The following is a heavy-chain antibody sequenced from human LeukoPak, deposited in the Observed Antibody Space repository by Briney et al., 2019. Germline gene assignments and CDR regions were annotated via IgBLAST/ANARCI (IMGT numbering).Heavy chain of an antibody. D-gene: IGHD4-17*01. J-gene: IGHJ4*02. CDR3: AREGYGDYGLDY. Sequence: SETLSLTCTVSGGSISSYYWSWIRQPPGKGLEWIGYIYYSGSTNYNPSLKSRVTISVDTSKNQFSLKLSSVTAADTAVYYCAREGYGDYGLDYWGQGTLVTVSS. CDR1: GGSISSYY. CDR2: IYYSGST. V-gene: IGHV4-59*01.